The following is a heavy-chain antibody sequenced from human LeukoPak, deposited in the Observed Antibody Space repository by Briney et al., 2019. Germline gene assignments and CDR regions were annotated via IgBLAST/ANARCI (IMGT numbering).Heavy chain of an antibody. CDR3: ANILDIVVVPAARPGIDY. D-gene: IGHD2-2*01. V-gene: IGHV3-23*01. J-gene: IGHJ4*02. CDR2: ISGSGGST. Sequence: GGSLRLSCAASGFTFSSYAMSWVRQAPGKGLEWVSAISGSGGSTYYADSVKGRFTISRDNSKNTLYLQMNSLRAEDTAVYYCANILDIVVVPAARPGIDYWGQGTLVTVSS. CDR1: GFTFSSYA.